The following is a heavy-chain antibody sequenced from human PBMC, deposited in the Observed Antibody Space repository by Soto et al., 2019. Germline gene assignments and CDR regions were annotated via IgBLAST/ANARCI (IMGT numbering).Heavy chain of an antibody. Sequence: XETLCLTCTGAGVSISSYYWSWIRQPPGKGLEWIGYMYYSGSTNYNPSLKSRVTISVDTSKNQFSLKLSSVTAADTAVYYCGGKNYDSSGYFDYWGQGTLVTVSS. CDR2: MYYSGST. CDR3: GGKNYDSSGYFDY. V-gene: IGHV4-59*01. D-gene: IGHD3-22*01. CDR1: GVSISSYY. J-gene: IGHJ4*02.